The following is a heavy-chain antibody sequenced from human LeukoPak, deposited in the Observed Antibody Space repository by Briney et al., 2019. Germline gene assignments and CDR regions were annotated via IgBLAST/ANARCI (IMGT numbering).Heavy chain of an antibody. CDR1: GGTFSSYA. J-gene: IGHJ4*02. V-gene: IGHV1-69*06. D-gene: IGHD1-26*01. CDR3: ARGRLGAPYYFDY. CDR2: IIPIFGTA. Sequence: SVKVSCKASGGTFSSYAISWVRQAPGQGLEWMGGIIPIFGTANYAQKFQGRVTITADKSTSTAYMELSSLRSEDTAVYYCARGRLGAPYYFDYWGQGTLVTVSS.